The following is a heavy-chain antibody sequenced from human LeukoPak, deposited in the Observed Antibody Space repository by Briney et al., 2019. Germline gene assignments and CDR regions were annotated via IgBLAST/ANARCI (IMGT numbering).Heavy chain of an antibody. CDR3: ARGDSSSSWFDP. CDR2: IIPIFGTA. Sequence: ASVKVSCKASGGTFSSYAISWVRQAPGQGLEWMGGIIPIFGTANYAQKFQGRVTITADESTSTAYMELSSLRSEDTAVYYCARGDSSSSWFDPWGQGTLVTVSS. V-gene: IGHV1-69*13. J-gene: IGHJ5*02. D-gene: IGHD6-13*01. CDR1: GGTFSSYA.